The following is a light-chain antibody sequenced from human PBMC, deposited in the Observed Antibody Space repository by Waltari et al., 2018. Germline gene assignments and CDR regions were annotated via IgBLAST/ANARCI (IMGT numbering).Light chain of an antibody. CDR1: QSVLYSSNNKNY. Sequence: DIVMTPSPDSLAVSLGERATIKCKSSQSVLYSSNNKNYLAWYHQKPGQPPKLLISWASTRECGVPDRFSGSGSGTDFTLTISSLQAEDVAVYYCQQYYSARTFGQGTKVEI. V-gene: IGKV4-1*01. J-gene: IGKJ1*01. CDR2: WAS. CDR3: QQYYSART.